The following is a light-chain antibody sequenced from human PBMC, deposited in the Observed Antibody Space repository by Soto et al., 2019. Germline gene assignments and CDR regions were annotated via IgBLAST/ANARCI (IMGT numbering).Light chain of an antibody. CDR3: QQYGSSRT. CDR2: GAS. J-gene: IGKJ1*01. CDR1: QSVSSSY. Sequence: EIVLTQSPGTLSLSPGERATLSCRASQSVSSSYLAWYQQKPRQPPRLLIYGASIKATGIPDRFSGSGSGTVFLLTISRLEPEDFTVYYCQQYGSSRTFGQGTKVEIK. V-gene: IGKV3-20*01.